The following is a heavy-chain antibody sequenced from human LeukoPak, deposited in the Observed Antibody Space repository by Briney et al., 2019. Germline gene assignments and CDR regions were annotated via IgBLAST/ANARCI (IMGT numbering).Heavy chain of an antibody. CDR3: AKDGRLLWFGEFAYYFDY. CDR2: ISYDGSNK. V-gene: IGHV3-30*18. J-gene: IGHJ4*02. Sequence: PGGSLRLSCAASGFTFSSYGMHWVRQAPGKGLEWVAVISYDGSNKYYADSVKGRFTISRDNSKNTLYLQMNSLRAEDTAVYYCAKDGRLLWFGEFAYYFDYWGQGTLVTVSS. CDR1: GFTFSSYG. D-gene: IGHD3-10*01.